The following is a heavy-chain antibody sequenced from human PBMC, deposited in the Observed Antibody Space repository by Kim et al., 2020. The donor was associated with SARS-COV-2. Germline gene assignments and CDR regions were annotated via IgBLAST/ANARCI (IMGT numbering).Heavy chain of an antibody. CDR1: GFTFSNAW. CDR3: TTGTPYYSSSWYPTYYYYGMDV. V-gene: IGHV3-15*01. CDR2: IKSKTDGGTT. Sequence: GGSLRLSCAASGFTFSNAWMSWVRQAPGKGLEWVGRIKSKTDGGTTDYAAPVKGRFTISRDDSKNTLYLQMNSLKTEDTAVYYCTTGTPYYSSSWYPTYYYYGMDVWGQGTTVTVSS. J-gene: IGHJ6*02. D-gene: IGHD6-13*01.